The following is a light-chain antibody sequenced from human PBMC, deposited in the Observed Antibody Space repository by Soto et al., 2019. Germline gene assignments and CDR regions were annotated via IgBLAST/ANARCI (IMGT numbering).Light chain of an antibody. CDR3: QQYKRYPLT. J-gene: IGKJ4*01. V-gene: IGKV1-5*03. CDR2: KAS. CDR1: QSISSW. Sequence: DIPMTQSPSTLSASVGDRVTITCRASQSISSWLAWYQQKPGKAPNLLIYKASTLESGVPSRFSGSGSGTEFTLNISSVQPDDFATYYCQQYKRYPLTFGGGTKVDIK.